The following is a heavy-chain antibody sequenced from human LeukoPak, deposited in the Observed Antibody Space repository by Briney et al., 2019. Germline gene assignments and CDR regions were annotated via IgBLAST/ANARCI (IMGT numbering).Heavy chain of an antibody. D-gene: IGHD3-10*01. CDR2: INHSGST. Sequence: SETLSLTCAVYGGSFSVYYWSWIRQPPGKGLEWIGEINHSGSTNYNPSLKSRVTISVDTSKNQFSLKLSSVTAADTAVYYCARDLKYYYGSGSPFDYWGQGTLVTVSS. J-gene: IGHJ4*02. CDR3: ARDLKYYYGSGSPFDY. CDR1: GGSFSVYY. V-gene: IGHV4-34*01.